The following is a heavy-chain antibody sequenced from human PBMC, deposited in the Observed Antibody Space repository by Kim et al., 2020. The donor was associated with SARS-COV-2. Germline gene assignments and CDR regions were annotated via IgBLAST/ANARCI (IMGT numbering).Heavy chain of an antibody. CDR1: GFTFDDYA. D-gene: IGHD2-2*01. J-gene: IGHJ3*02. Sequence: GGSLRLSCAASGFTFDDYAMHWVRQAPGKGLEWVSLISGDGGSTYYADSVKGRFTISRDNSKNSLYLQMNSLGTEDTALYYCAKVYAGVFNGLFVPDAFDIWGQGTMVTVSS. V-gene: IGHV3-43*02. CDR2: ISGDGGST. CDR3: AKVYAGVFNGLFVPDAFDI.